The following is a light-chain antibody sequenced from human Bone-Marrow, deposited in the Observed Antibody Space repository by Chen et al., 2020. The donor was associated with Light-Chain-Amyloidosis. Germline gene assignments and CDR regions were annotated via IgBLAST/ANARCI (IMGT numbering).Light chain of an antibody. Sequence: QSVLTQPPAASASPGRRITVSCSGSSSNIGTKSLYWYQQLPGAAPTVLIYRNSKRPSGVPDRFSGSKSGTSGSLAISGLRSEDEGDYYCAAWDESLNGWVFGGGTKLTVL. V-gene: IGLV1-47*02. CDR2: RNS. CDR3: AAWDESLNGWV. CDR1: SSNIGTKS. J-gene: IGLJ3*02.